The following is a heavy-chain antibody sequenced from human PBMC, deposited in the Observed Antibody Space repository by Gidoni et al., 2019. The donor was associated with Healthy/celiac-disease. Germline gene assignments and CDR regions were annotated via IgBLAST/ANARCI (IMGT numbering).Heavy chain of an antibody. D-gene: IGHD4-17*01. Sequence: QLQLQESGSGLVKPSQTLSLTCAVSGGSISSGGYSWSWLRQPPGKGLEWMGYIYHSGSTYYNPSLKSRVTISVDRSKNQFSLKLSSVTAADTAVYYCARRHDYGDYGYYFDYWGQGTLVTVSS. V-gene: IGHV4-30-2*01. CDR3: ARRHDYGDYGYYFDY. CDR2: IYHSGST. CDR1: GGSISSGGYS. J-gene: IGHJ4*02.